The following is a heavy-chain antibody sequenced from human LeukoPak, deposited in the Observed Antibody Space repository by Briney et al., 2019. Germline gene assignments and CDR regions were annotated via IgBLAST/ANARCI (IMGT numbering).Heavy chain of an antibody. D-gene: IGHD4-17*01. V-gene: IGHV1-8*01. Sequence: GASVKVSCKASGYTFTSYDINWVRQATGQGLEWKGWMNPNSGNTGYAQKFQGRVTMTRNTSISTAYMELSSLRSEDTAVYYCARDSTVTRRRQYYYYMDVWGKGTTVTVSS. CDR1: GYTFTSYD. CDR3: ARDSTVTRRRQYYYYMDV. CDR2: MNPNSGNT. J-gene: IGHJ6*03.